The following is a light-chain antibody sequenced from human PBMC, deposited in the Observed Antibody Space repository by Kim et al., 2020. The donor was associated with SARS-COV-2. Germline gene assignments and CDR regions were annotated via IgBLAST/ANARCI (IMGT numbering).Light chain of an antibody. CDR1: KLGDKY. V-gene: IGLV3-1*01. CDR2: QDN. J-gene: IGLJ2*01. Sequence: SYELTQPPSVSVSPGQTASITCSGDKLGDKYAFWYQQKPGHSPVLVIYQDNKRPSGIPERFSGSNSANTATLTIRGTQAMDEADYYCQAWDRSTAVFGGG. CDR3: QAWDRSTAV.